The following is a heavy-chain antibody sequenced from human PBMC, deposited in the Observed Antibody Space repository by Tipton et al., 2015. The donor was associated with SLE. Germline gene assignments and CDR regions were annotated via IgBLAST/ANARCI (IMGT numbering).Heavy chain of an antibody. CDR2: LHYSGST. Sequence: TLSLTCTVSGGSISSSSYYWGWIRQPPGKGLEWIGYLHYSGSTTYSPSLKSRVTISVDTSKNQFSLKLSSVTAADTAVYYCARALTSNWYFDLWGRGTLVTVSS. CDR3: ARALTSNWYFDL. J-gene: IGHJ2*01. D-gene: IGHD2/OR15-2a*01. CDR1: GGSISSSSYY. V-gene: IGHV4-61*05.